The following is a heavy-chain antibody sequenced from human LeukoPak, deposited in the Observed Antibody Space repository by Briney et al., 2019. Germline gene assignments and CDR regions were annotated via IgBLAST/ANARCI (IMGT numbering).Heavy chain of an antibody. CDR3: ARLSDSGSYYLSSFDY. CDR2: IYPGDSDT. Sequence: GESLKISCKGSGYSFTSYWIGWVRQMPGKGLEWMGIIYPGDSDTRYSPSFQGQVTISADKSISTAYLQWSSLKASDTAMYYCARLSDSGSYYLSSFDYWGQGTLVTVSS. J-gene: IGHJ4*02. CDR1: GYSFTSYW. D-gene: IGHD1-26*01. V-gene: IGHV5-51*01.